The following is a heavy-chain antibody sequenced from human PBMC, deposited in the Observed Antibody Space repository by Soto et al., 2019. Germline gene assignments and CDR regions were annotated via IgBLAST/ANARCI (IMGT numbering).Heavy chain of an antibody. J-gene: IGHJ4*02. CDR2: IYHSGST. CDR3: TYYCVADVPNGSVYLPIDY. Sequence: SETLSLTCAVSGGSISSGGYSWSWIRQPPGKGLEWIGYIYHSGSTYYNPSLKSRVTISVDRSKNQFSLKLYLQVNSLKTEDTATYYCVADVPNGSVYLPIDYWGQGTLVTVSS. V-gene: IGHV4-30-2*01. CDR1: GGSISSGGYS. D-gene: IGHD2-15*01.